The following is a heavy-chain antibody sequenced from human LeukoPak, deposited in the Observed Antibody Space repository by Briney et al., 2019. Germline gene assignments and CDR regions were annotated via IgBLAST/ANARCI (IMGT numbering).Heavy chain of an antibody. D-gene: IGHD4-17*01. V-gene: IGHV4-4*07. CDR3: AREKTVLHYYHGMDV. CDR1: GGSFSPYY. Sequence: SETLSLTCNVSGGSFSPYYWSWVRQPAGKGLEWIGRIYASGSVSSSGSTNYNPSLKSRVTMSVDTSKKQFSLRLNSVTAADTAVYYCAREKTVLHYYHGMDVWGQGTTVTVSS. J-gene: IGHJ6*02. CDR2: IYASGSVSSSGST.